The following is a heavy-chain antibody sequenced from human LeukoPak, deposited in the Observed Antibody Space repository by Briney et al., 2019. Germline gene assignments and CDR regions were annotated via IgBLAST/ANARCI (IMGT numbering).Heavy chain of an antibody. V-gene: IGHV3-23*01. J-gene: IGHJ4*02. D-gene: IGHD6-6*01. CDR2: ISGSGGST. CDR1: GFTFAGYA. CDR3: AHWGSSGPFDY. Sequence: PGGSLRLSCAASGFTFAGYAMTWVRQAPGKGLEWVSLISGSGGSTYYADVVKGRFTISRDNSKNALYLRMNSLRAEDTAVYYRAHWGSSGPFDYWGQGTLVTVSS.